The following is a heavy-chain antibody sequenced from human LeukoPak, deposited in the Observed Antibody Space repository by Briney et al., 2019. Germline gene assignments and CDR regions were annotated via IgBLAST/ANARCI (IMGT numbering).Heavy chain of an antibody. J-gene: IGHJ4*02. V-gene: IGHV1-2*02. Sequence: GASVKVSCKASGYTFTGYYMHWVRQAPGQGLEWMGWINPNSGGTNYAQKFQGRVTMTRDTSISTAYMELSRLRSDDTAVYYCARDRPPYSSGWRPFDYWGQGTLVTVSS. CDR2: INPNSGGT. CDR3: ARDRPPYSSGWRPFDY. D-gene: IGHD6-19*01. CDR1: GYTFTGYY.